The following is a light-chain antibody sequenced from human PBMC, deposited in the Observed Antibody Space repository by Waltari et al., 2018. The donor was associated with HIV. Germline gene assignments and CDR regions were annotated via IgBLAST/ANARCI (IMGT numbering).Light chain of an antibody. CDR1: QSLLYGSNNKNY. Sequence: DVVMTQSPDSLTVSVGERATLNCKSSQSLLYGSNNKNYLAWYQQRPGHRPKLLIYWASTRQSGVPDRFSGSGSGTEFTLTIDRLEPEDFAVYYCQQYGGSHWTFGQGTRVEVK. CDR3: QQYGGSHWT. CDR2: WAS. V-gene: IGKV4-1*01. J-gene: IGKJ1*01.